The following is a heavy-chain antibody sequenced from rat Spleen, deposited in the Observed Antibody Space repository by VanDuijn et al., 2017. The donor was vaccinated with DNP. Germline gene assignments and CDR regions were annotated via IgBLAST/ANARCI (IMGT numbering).Heavy chain of an antibody. CDR1: GFTFSDYD. J-gene: IGHJ2*01. CDR3: RTPYGSFEDY. Sequence: EVQLLESGGGLVQPGRSMKLSCAASGFTFSDYDMSWVRQAPKKGLEWVTTINHDGSSTYYRDSVKGRFTISRDNTKSILYLQMDSLKSEDTATYYCRTPYGSFEDYWGQGVMVTVSS. V-gene: IGHV5-7*01. CDR2: INHDGSST. D-gene: IGHD1-3*01.